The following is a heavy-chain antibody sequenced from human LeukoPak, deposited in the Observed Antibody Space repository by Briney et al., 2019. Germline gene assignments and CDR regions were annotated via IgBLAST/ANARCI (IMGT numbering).Heavy chain of an antibody. V-gene: IGHV3-21*01. D-gene: IGHD6-19*01. J-gene: IGHJ4*02. CDR1: GFTFSSYS. CDR2: ISSSSSYI. CDR3: ARDSGIAVAGSLDY. Sequence: GGSLRLSCAASGFTFSSYSMNWVRQAPGKGLEWVSSISSSSSYIYYADSVKGRFTISRDNAKNSLYLQMNSLRAEDTAMYYCARDSGIAVAGSLDYWGQGTLVTVSS.